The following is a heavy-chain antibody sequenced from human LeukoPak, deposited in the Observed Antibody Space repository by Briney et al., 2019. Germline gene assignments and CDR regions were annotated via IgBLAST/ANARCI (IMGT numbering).Heavy chain of an antibody. J-gene: IGHJ5*02. V-gene: IGHV1-8*01. Sequence: ASVKVSCKASGYTFTSYDINWVRQATGQGLEWMGWMNPNSGNTGYAQKFQGRVTMTRNTSISTDYMELSSLRSEDTAVYYCARGAKRRNWFDPWGQGTLVTVSS. CDR1: GYTFTSYD. CDR3: ARGAKRRNWFDP. CDR2: MNPNSGNT.